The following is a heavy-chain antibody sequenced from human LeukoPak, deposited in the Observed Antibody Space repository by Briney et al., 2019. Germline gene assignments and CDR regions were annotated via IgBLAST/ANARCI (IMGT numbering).Heavy chain of an antibody. CDR1: GGSISSYY. D-gene: IGHD2-2*01. V-gene: IGHV4-4*09. CDR2: IYTSGST. J-gene: IGHJ6*03. Sequence: PSETLSLTCTVSGGSISSYYWSWIRQPPGKGLEWIGYIYTSGSTNYNPSLKSRVTISVDTSKNQFSLKLSSVTAADTAVYYCARVGASSTPNYYMDVWGKGTTVTVSS. CDR3: ARVGASSTPNYYMDV.